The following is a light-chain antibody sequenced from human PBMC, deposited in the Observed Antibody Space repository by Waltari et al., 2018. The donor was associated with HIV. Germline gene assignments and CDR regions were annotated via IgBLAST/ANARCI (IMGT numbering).Light chain of an antibody. CDR2: SNN. CDR3: AAWHDSLNGSWV. Sequence: QSVLTQPPSASGTPGQRVTISCSGRSSKIGRNTVTWYQQLPGTAPKLLIYSNNQRPSGVPDRFSGSKSGTSASLAISGLQSEDEADYYCAAWHDSLNGSWVFGGGTKLTVL. CDR1: SSKIGRNT. V-gene: IGLV1-44*01. J-gene: IGLJ3*02.